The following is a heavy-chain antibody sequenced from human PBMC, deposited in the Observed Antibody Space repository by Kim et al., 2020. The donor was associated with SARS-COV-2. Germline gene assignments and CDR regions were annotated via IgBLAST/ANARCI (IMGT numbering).Heavy chain of an antibody. CDR2: ISYDGSNK. J-gene: IGHJ6*01. V-gene: IGHV3-30*18. D-gene: IGHD5-12*01. Sequence: GGSLRLSCAASGFTFSSYGMHWVRQAPGKGLEWVAVISYDGSNKYYADSVKGRFTISRDNSKNTLYLQMNSLRAEDTAVYYCAKGGKIVATVYYYYYGMDVWGQGTTVTVSS. CDR3: AKGGKIVATVYYYYYGMDV. CDR1: GFTFSSYG.